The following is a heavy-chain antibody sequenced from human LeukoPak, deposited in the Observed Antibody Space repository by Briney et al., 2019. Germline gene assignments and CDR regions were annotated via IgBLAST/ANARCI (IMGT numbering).Heavy chain of an antibody. CDR3: AKGRQQWWTLDALDI. D-gene: IGHD5-18*01. J-gene: IGHJ3*02. Sequence: GGSLRLSCTAYGFTFSSYGMHWVRQAPGKGLEWVAPISFDGTKIYYADSVKGRFTISRDNSRNTLYGQMDSLIGDDTAVYYCAKGRQQWWTLDALDIWGQGTMVTVSS. CDR1: GFTFSSYG. V-gene: IGHV3-30*18. CDR2: ISFDGTKI.